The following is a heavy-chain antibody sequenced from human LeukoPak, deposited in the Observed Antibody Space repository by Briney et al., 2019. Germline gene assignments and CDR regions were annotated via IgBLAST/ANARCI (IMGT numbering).Heavy chain of an antibody. D-gene: IGHD6-13*01. V-gene: IGHV1-18*01. J-gene: IGHJ4*02. CDR3: ARDKIAAAGTSPDY. CDR1: GYTFTSYG. Sequence: GASVKVSCKASGYTFTSYGISWVRQAPGQGLEWMGWISAYNGNTNYAQKLQGRVTMTTDTSTSTVYMELSSLRSEDTAVYYCARDKIAAAGTSPDYWGQGTLVTVSS. CDR2: ISAYNGNT.